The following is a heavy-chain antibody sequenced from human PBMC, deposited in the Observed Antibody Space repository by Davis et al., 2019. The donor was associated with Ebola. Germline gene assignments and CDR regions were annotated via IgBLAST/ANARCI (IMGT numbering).Heavy chain of an antibody. CDR2: TSHNERER. J-gene: IGHJ6*02. CDR3: AKDLYKQNYYYYGMDV. CDR1: GFTFSNHA. D-gene: IGHD5-24*01. V-gene: IGHV3-30*04. Sequence: GESLKISCVASGFTFSNHAMHWVRQAPGKGLEWVAVTSHNERERFYADSVKGRFTISRDNSKNTLYLQMNSLRAEDTAVYYCAKDLYKQNYYYYGMDVWGQGTTVTVSS.